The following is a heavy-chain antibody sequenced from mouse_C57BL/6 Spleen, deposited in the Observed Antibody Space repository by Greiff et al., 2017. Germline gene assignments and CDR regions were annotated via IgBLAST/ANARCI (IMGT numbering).Heavy chain of an antibody. CDR1: GYAFSSYW. CDR3: ARSLTTVVGTPFAY. CDR2: IYPGDGDT. V-gene: IGHV1-80*01. D-gene: IGHD1-1*01. J-gene: IGHJ3*01. Sequence: QVQLQQSGAELVKPGASVKISCKASGYAFSSYWMNWVKQRPGKGLEWIGQIYPGDGDTNYNGKFKGKSTLTADKSSSTAYVQLSSLTSEDSAVYFCARSLTTVVGTPFAYWGQGTLVTVSA.